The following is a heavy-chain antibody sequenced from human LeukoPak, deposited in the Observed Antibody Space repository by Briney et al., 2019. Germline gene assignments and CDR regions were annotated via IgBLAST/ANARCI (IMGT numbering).Heavy chain of an antibody. CDR2: FVGSGVSA. V-gene: IGHV3-23*01. CDR3: TTLVTISGWLQ. Sequence: PGGSLRLSCAASGFTFSNYVMRWVRQAPGKGPVWVAGFVGSGVSANYADSVKGRFTISRDNTKNTLYLQMNSLKTEDTAVYYCTTLVTISGWLQWGQGTLVTVSS. J-gene: IGHJ4*02. CDR1: GFTFSNYV. D-gene: IGHD6-19*01.